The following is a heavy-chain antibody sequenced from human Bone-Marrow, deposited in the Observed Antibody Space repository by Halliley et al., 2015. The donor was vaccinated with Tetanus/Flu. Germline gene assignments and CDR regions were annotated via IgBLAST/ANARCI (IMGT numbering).Heavy chain of an antibody. CDR2: NNK. J-gene: IGHJ4*02. CDR3: AKTLSEMLTFGGVVVSPLDS. V-gene: IGHV3-30*02. D-gene: IGHD3-16*02. Sequence: NNKYYADSVKGRFTISRDNSKNTVFLQVNSLRAEDTAAYFCAKTLSEMLTFGGVVVSPLDSWGQGTLVTVSS.